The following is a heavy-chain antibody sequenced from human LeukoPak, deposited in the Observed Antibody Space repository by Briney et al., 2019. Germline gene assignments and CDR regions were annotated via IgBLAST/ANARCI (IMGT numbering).Heavy chain of an antibody. J-gene: IGHJ6*03. CDR3: ARDGNIVATITVGGCGYSYYYYMDV. CDR1: GYTFSSYS. Sequence: GGPLTLSCAAPGYTFSSYSNHGVRQAPPEEVVEGVGKLYDRSNKYYRHSVKGRFTISRDTSKNTLSLQMNSMRAEDTAVYYCARDGNIVATITVGGCGYSYYYYMDVWGKGTTVTVSS. D-gene: IGHD5-12*01. CDR2: KLYDRSNK. V-gene: IGHV3-30*04.